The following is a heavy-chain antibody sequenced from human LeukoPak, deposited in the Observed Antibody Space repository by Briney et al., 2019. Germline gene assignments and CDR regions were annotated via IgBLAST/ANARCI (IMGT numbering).Heavy chain of an antibody. Sequence: PSETLSLTCAVYGGSFSGYYWSWIRQPPAKGLEWIGEINHSGSTNYNPSLKSRVTITVDTSKNQFSLTLSAVTAADTAVYYCARASSWYFGWFDPWGQGTLVTVSS. J-gene: IGHJ5*02. CDR3: ARASSWYFGWFDP. V-gene: IGHV4-34*01. CDR1: GGSFSGYY. CDR2: INHSGST. D-gene: IGHD6-13*01.